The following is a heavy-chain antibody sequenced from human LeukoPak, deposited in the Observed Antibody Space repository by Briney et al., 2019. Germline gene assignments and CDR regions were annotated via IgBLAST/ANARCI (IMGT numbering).Heavy chain of an antibody. CDR2: IFHSGST. J-gene: IGHJ4*02. CDR1: GHSISSGYH. CDR3: ARQRYGSGSYYLDY. V-gene: IGHV4-38-2*02. Sequence: SETLSLTCTVSGHSISSGYHWGWIRQPPGKGLEWIGSIFHSGSTYYNPSLKSRVSISLDTPKNQFSLKLSSVTAADTAVYYCARQRYGSGSYYLDYWGQGTLVTVSS. D-gene: IGHD3-10*01.